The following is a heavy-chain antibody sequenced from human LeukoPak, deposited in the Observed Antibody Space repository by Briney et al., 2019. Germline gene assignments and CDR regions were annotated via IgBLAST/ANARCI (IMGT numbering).Heavy chain of an antibody. Sequence: GGSLRLSCAASGFTFDDYAMHWVRQAPGKGLEWVSGISWNSGSIGYADSVKGRFTISRDNAKNSLYLQMNSLRAEDTALYYCAKVICSGGSCPHDAFDIWGQGTMVTVSS. J-gene: IGHJ3*02. CDR3: AKVICSGGSCPHDAFDI. CDR1: GFTFDDYA. D-gene: IGHD2-15*01. V-gene: IGHV3-9*01. CDR2: ISWNSGSI.